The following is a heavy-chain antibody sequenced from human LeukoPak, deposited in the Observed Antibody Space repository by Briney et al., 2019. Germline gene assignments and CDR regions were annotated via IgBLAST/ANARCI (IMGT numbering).Heavy chain of an antibody. D-gene: IGHD3-3*01. CDR3: ARDPDYDFWSGYLLSTYYYYGMDV. CDR1: GYTFTSYG. CDR2: ISAYNGNT. V-gene: IGHV1-18*01. J-gene: IGHJ6*02. Sequence: VASVKVSCKASGYTFTSYGISWVRQAPGQGLEWMGWISAYNGNTNYAQKLQGRVTMTTDTSTSTAYMELRSLRSDDTAVYYCARDPDYDFWSGYLLSTYYYYGMDVWGQGTTVTVSS.